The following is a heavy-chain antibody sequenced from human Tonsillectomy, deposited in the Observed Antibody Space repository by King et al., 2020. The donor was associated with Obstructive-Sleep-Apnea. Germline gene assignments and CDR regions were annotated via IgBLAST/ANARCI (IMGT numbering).Heavy chain of an antibody. CDR3: AHRRNDPYNFYGMDV. J-gene: IGHJ6*02. CDR2: IYCDDDK. Sequence: ITLKESGPTLVRPTQTLTLTCTFSGFSLSTNGVGVGWIRQPPGKALEWLALIYCDDDKRYSPSLKSRLTITRDTSKNQVVLIMTNMDPVDTATYYCAHRRNDPYNFYGMDVWGQGTTVTVSS. CDR1: GFSLSTNGVG. D-gene: IGHD1-1*01. V-gene: IGHV2-5*02.